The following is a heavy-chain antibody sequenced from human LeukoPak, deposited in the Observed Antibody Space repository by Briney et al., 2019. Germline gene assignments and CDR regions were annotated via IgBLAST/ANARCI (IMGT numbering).Heavy chain of an antibody. J-gene: IGHJ6*03. CDR3: ARELTVTEGFYYYYYYMDV. Sequence: SSETLSLTCTVSGASVSSYHWSWIRQPPGKGLEWIGHMSYSGSTNYNPSLKSRVTISVDTSKNQVSLKLSSVTAAADTAIYYCARELTVTEGFYYYYYYMDVWGKGTTVTVSS. V-gene: IGHV4-59*02. D-gene: IGHD4-11*01. CDR1: GASVSSYH. CDR2: MSYSGST.